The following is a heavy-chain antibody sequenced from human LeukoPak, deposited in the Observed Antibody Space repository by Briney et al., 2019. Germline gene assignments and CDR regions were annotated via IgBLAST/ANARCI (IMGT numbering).Heavy chain of an antibody. D-gene: IGHD3-3*01. CDR2: ISGSGGSA. Sequence: GGSLRLSCAASGFTFSSYAMSWVRQAPGKGLEWVSAISGSGGSAYYADSVKGRFTISRDNSKNTLYLQMNSLRAEDTAVYYCAKDNDFWSGFGDAFDIWGQGTMVTVSS. CDR1: GFTFSSYA. CDR3: AKDNDFWSGFGDAFDI. J-gene: IGHJ3*02. V-gene: IGHV3-23*01.